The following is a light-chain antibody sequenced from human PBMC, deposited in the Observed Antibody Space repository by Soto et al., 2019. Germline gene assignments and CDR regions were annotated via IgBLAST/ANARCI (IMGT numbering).Light chain of an antibody. CDR1: QAVNTR. CDR3: QQYNSWLWT. CDR2: GAS. V-gene: IGKV3-15*01. Sequence: ELVLTQSPATLSSFPGNRVTLSCRASQAVNTRLAWYQHKPGQAPRLLIFGASIRATGVPDRFSGSGSGTEFTLSISSLQSEDSAVYYCQQYNSWLWTFGQGTKVDI. J-gene: IGKJ1*01.